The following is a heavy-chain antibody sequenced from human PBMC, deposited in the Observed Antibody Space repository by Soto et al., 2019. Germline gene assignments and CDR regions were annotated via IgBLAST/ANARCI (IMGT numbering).Heavy chain of an antibody. V-gene: IGHV3-30*18. D-gene: IGHD1-7*01. CDR2: ISYDGSDK. Sequence: GGALRLSCSASGFTFSSYAMHWVRQAPGKGLECLAVISYDGSDKFYSDSVKGRFTISRDNSKNTLYLQMNSLKPEDTAVYYYVKYELSSSFDYWGQGALVTVSS. CDR1: GFTFSSYA. J-gene: IGHJ4*02. CDR3: VKYELSSSFDY.